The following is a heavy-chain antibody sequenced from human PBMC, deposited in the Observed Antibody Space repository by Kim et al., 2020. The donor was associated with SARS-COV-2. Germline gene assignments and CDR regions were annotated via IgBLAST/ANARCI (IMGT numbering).Heavy chain of an antibody. CDR1: GFTFSSYE. CDR2: ISSSGSTI. V-gene: IGHV3-48*03. Sequence: GGSLRLSCAASGFTFSSYEMNWVRQAPGKGLEWVSYISSSGSTIYYADSVKGRFTISRDNAKNSLYLQMNSLRAEDTAVYYCARDKLEMATAGGAFDIWGQGTMVTVSS. D-gene: IGHD5-18*01. J-gene: IGHJ3*02. CDR3: ARDKLEMATAGGAFDI.